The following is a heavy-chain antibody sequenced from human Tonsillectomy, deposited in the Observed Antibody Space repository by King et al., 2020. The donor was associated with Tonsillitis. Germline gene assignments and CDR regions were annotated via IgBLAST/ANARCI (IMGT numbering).Heavy chain of an antibody. J-gene: IGHJ4*02. D-gene: IGHD5-18*01. Sequence: QLVQSGGGLVQPGRSLRLSCPASGFTFGDYTMSWFRQAPGKGLEGVGFIRSKAYGGTTEYAASVKGRFTISRDDSKSIAYLQMNSLKTEDTAVYYCTRVVDTAMGHIDYWGQGTLVTVSS. CDR3: TRVVDTAMGHIDY. V-gene: IGHV3-49*03. CDR1: GFTFGDYT. CDR2: IRSKAYGGTT.